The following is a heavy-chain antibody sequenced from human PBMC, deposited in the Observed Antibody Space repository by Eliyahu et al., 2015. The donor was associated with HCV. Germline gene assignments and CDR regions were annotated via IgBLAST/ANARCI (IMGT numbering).Heavy chain of an antibody. CDR2: FDPEDGET. V-gene: IGHV1-24*01. Sequence: QVQLVQSGAEVKKPGASVKVXCXXSGXTLTELSMHWVRQAPGKGLEWMGGFDPEDGETIYAQKFQGRVTMTEDTSTDTAYMKLSSLRSEDTAVYYCATFAGVSGGYWGQGTVVTVSS. J-gene: IGHJ4*02. CDR3: ATFAGVSGGY. D-gene: IGHD3-10*01. CDR1: GXTLTELS.